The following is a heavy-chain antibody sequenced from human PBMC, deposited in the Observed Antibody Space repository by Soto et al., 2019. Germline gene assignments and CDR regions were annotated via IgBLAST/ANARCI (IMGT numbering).Heavy chain of an antibody. CDR3: AKATVTTFASYYYGMDV. CDR2: VSSGSSYI. D-gene: IGHD4-17*01. CDR1: GFTFSSYS. Sequence: EVQLVESGGGLVKPGGSLRLSCAASGFTFSSYSMNWVRQAPGKGLEWVSYVSSGSSYIYYADSVKGRFTISRDNAKNSLYLQMNSLRAEDTAVYYCAKATVTTFASYYYGMDVWGQGTTVTVSS. J-gene: IGHJ6*02. V-gene: IGHV3-21*01.